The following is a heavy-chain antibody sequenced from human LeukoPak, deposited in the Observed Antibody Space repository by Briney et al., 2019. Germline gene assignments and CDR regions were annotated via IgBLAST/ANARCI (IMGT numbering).Heavy chain of an antibody. J-gene: IGHJ4*02. CDR2: IYYSGST. Sequence: SETLSLTCTVSGGSISSYYWSWIRQPPGKGLEWIGHIYYSGSTNYNPSLKSRVTISVDTSKNQFSLKLSSVTAADTAVYYCARDATGVLDYWGQGTLVTVSS. CDR1: GGSISSYY. D-gene: IGHD3-10*01. V-gene: IGHV4-59*01. CDR3: ARDATGVLDY.